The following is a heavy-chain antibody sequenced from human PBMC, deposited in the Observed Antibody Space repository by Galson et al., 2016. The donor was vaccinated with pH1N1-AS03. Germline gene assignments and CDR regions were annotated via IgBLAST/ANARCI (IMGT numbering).Heavy chain of an antibody. Sequence: ETLSLTCTVSGGSITSYDWSWIRQPPENGLEWTGHVYSPGGSKYNPSLQSRVTFTLDTTTNQFSLKMNSVTPADTAIYYCAGITYYDFLDSWGQGRPVTVSS. J-gene: IGHJ4*02. CDR3: AGITYYDFLDS. D-gene: IGHD3-16*01. CDR2: VYSPGGS. CDR1: GGSITSYD. V-gene: IGHV4-59*01.